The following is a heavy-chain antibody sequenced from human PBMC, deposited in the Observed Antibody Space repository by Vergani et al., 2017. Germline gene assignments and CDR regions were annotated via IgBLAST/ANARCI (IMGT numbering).Heavy chain of an antibody. CDR1: GFSFSGYW. V-gene: IGHV3-74*01. D-gene: IGHD5-12*01. CDR2: IKSDGSIT. Sequence: EVQLVESGGGLIQPGGSLRLSCEGSGFSFSGYWMHWVRQSPEKGLVWVSRIKSDGSITNYADSVKGRFTISRDNAKNTLYLEMNSLRGDDTAIYYCVRARCSGPCFMSNWFDSWGQGTLVTVS. J-gene: IGHJ5*01. CDR3: VRARCSGPCFMSNWFDS.